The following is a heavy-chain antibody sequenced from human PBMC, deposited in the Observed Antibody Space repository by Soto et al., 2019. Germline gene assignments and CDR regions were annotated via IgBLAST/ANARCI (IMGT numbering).Heavy chain of an antibody. Sequence: GGSLRLSCAASGFTFSSYCMPWVRQAPGKGLEWVAVISYDGSNKYYADSVKGRFTISRDNSKNTLYLQMNSLRAEDTAVYYCAKEDIVVVPAAPYYYYYGMDVWGQGTTVTVSS. CDR1: GFTFSSYC. CDR2: ISYDGSNK. J-gene: IGHJ6*02. CDR3: AKEDIVVVPAAPYYYYYGMDV. D-gene: IGHD2-2*01. V-gene: IGHV3-30*18.